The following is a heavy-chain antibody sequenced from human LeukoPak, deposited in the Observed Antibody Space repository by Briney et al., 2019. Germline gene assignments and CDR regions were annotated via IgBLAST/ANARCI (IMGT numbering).Heavy chain of an antibody. J-gene: IGHJ5*02. CDR2: MNPNSGNT. CDR1: GYTFTSYD. CDR3: ARKIGTYCSGGSCHLNWFDP. V-gene: IGHV1-8*01. Sequence: ASVKVCCKASGYTFTSYDINWVRQATGQGLEWMGWMNPNSGNTGYAQKFQGRVTMTRNTSISTAYMELSSLRSEDTAVYYCARKIGTYCSGGSCHLNWFDPWGQGTLVTVSS. D-gene: IGHD2-15*01.